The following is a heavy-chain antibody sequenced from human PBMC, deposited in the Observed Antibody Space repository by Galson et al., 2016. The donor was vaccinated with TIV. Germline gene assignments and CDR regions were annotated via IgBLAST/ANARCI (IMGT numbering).Heavy chain of an antibody. CDR3: ARPEGSGSYYYYGMDV. CDR2: IYPGDSDT. D-gene: IGHD3-10*01. J-gene: IGHJ6*02. CDR1: GYNFSLYW. V-gene: IGHV5-51*01. Sequence: QSGAEVKKPGESLKISCQASGYNFSLYWIGWVRQTPGKGLEWLGVIYPGDSDTRSSPSFQGQVTISADKSIRTAYLQWSSLKASDTAMYYCARPEGSGSYYYYGMDVWGQGTTVTVSS.